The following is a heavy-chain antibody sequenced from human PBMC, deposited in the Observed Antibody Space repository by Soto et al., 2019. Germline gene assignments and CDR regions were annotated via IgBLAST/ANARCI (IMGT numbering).Heavy chain of an antibody. D-gene: IGHD3-10*01. V-gene: IGHV3-33*01. CDR2: IWYDGSNK. CDR1: GFTFSSYG. CDR3: AREAPGSPPDY. Sequence: LRLSCAASGFTFSSYGMHWVRQAPGKGLEWVAVIWYDGSNKYYADSVKGRFTISRDNSKNTLYLQMNSLRAEDTAVYYCAREAPGSPPDYWGQGTLVTVSS. J-gene: IGHJ4*02.